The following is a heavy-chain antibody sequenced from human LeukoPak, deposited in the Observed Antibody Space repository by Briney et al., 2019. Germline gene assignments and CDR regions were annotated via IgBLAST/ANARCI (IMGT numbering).Heavy chain of an antibody. D-gene: IGHD1-26*01. J-gene: IGHJ4*02. CDR2: ISGSGGST. Sequence: GGSLRLSCAASGFTFSSYAMSWVRQAPGKGLEWVSAISGSGGSTYYADSVKGRFTISRDSSKNTLYLQMNSLRAEDTAVYYCAKYAGGSYYGGSPYFDYWGQGTLVTVSS. V-gene: IGHV3-23*01. CDR3: AKYAGGSYYGGSPYFDY. CDR1: GFTFSSYA.